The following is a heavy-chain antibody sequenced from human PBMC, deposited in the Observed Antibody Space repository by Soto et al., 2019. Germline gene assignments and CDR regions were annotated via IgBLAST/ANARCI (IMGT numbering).Heavy chain of an antibody. CDR1: GFTFSSYW. J-gene: IGHJ6*02. CDR2: IKQDGSEK. CDR3: ARVREGEKIVVVPADVGMDV. V-gene: IGHV3-7*01. D-gene: IGHD2-2*01. Sequence: EVQLVESGGGLVQPGGSLRLSCAASGFTFSSYWMSWVRQAPGKGLEWVANIKQDGSEKYYVDSVKGRFTISRDNAKNSLYLQMNSLRAEDTAVYYCARVREGEKIVVVPADVGMDVWGQGTTVTVSS.